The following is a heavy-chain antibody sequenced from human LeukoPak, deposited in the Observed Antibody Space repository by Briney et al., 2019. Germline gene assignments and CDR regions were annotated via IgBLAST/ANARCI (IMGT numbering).Heavy chain of an antibody. CDR2: IYYSGST. CDR1: GGSISSYY. Sequence: SETLSLTCTVSGGSISSYYWSWIRQPPGKGLEWIGYIYYSGSTNYNPSLKSRVTISVDTSKNQLSLKLSSVTAADTAVYYCARADGDYRGWFDPWGQGTLVTVSS. J-gene: IGHJ5*02. CDR3: ARADGDYRGWFDP. V-gene: IGHV4-59*01. D-gene: IGHD4-17*01.